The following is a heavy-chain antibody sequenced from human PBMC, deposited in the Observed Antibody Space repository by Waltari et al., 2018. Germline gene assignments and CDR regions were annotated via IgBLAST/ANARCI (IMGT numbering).Heavy chain of an antibody. D-gene: IGHD5-12*01. CDR2: IYTSGST. CDR3: VRNSGNPKYYFDN. Sequence: QVQLQESGPGLVKPPQTLSLTCTVSGGSISRHTYYWSWIRQPAGKGLEWIGRIYTSGSTNYNPSLKSRVTVSVDTSKNQFSLNLNSVTAADTAVYYCVRNSGNPKYYFDNWGQGTLVTVSS. CDR1: GGSISRHTYY. V-gene: IGHV4-61*02. J-gene: IGHJ4*02.